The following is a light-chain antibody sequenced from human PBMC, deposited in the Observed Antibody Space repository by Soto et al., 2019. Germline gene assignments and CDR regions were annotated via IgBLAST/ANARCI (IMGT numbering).Light chain of an antibody. CDR3: QQYGSSPLT. Sequence: IVLTPSSGPPALSPGGRTNLSWRASQSIWRNHLAWYHQKPGQAPRLLIHAASRRAYGIPDRFSGSGSGTDFTLTISRLEPQDFAVYYCQQYGSSPLTFGGGTKVEIK. CDR2: AAS. J-gene: IGKJ4*01. V-gene: IGKV3-20*01. CDR1: QSIWRNH.